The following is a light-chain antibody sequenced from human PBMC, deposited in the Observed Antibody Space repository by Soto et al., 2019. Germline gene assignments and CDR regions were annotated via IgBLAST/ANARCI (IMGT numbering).Light chain of an antibody. V-gene: IGLV1-40*01. J-gene: IGLJ1*01. CDR2: GNY. Sequence: QSVLTQPPSVSGAPGQRVTISCTGSRSNIGARYEVHWYQQLPGTAPKLLIYGNYNRPSGVPDRFSGSKSGTSASLAITGLQAEDESDYYCQSYDSSLSGYVVGTGTKVTVL. CDR3: QSYDSSLSGYV. CDR1: RSNIGARYE.